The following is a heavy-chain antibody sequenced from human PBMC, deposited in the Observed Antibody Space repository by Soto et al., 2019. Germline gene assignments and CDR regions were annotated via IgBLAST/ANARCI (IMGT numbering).Heavy chain of an antibody. V-gene: IGHV3-15*01. Sequence: EVQLVESGGGLVKPGGSLRLSCAASGFTFSNAGLSWVRQAPGKGLEWVAGIKSKTVVGTKAYAAPVKGRFTISRDDSKNTLYLQMNSLKTEDTAVYYCTTAGQVLRFLEWLGIDYWGQGTLVTVSS. J-gene: IGHJ4*02. CDR1: GFTFSNAG. D-gene: IGHD3-3*01. CDR2: IKSKTVVGTK. CDR3: TTAGQVLRFLEWLGIDY.